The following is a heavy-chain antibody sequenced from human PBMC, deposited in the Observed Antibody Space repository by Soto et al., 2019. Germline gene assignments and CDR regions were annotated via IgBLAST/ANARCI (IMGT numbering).Heavy chain of an antibody. CDR2: ISFDGGLK. Sequence: QVQLVESGGGVVQPGRSLRLSCTASGFTFDSHTMHWVRQSPGKGLEWVALISFDGGLKYDSDSVKGRFSISRDNSKNTVFLEMNSLRPEDTAVYYCARTYSSSWNYLDYWGQGVQVIVSS. CDR3: ARTYSSSWNYLDY. D-gene: IGHD6-13*01. V-gene: IGHV3-30*04. CDR1: GFTFDSHT. J-gene: IGHJ4*02.